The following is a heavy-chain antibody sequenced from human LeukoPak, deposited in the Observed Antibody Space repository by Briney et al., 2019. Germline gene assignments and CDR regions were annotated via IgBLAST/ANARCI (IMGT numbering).Heavy chain of an antibody. CDR3: ALLQHYGDLAWFDP. Sequence: ASVKVSCKVSGYTLTELSMHWVRQAPGKGLEWMGGFDPEDGETIYAQKFQGRVTMTEDTSTDTAYMELSSLRSEDTAVYYCALLQHYGDLAWFDPWGQGTLVTVSS. D-gene: IGHD3-10*01. CDR1: GYTLTELS. V-gene: IGHV1-24*01. J-gene: IGHJ5*02. CDR2: FDPEDGET.